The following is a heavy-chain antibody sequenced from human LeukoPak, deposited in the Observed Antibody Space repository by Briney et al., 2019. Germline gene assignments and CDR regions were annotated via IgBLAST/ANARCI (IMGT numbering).Heavy chain of an antibody. V-gene: IGHV4-34*01. CDR2: INHSGST. D-gene: IGHD4-17*01. J-gene: IGHJ2*01. Sequence: SETLSLTCAVYGGSFSGYYWSWIRQPPGKGLEWIGEINHSGSTNYNPSLMSRVTISVDTSKNQFSLKLSSVTAADTAVYYCARSNYGGTYWYFDLWGRGTLVTVSS. CDR1: GGSFSGYY. CDR3: ARSNYGGTYWYFDL.